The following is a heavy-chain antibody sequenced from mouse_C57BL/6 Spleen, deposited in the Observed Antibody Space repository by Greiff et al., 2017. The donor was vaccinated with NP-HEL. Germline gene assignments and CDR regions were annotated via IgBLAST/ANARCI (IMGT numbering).Heavy chain of an antibody. CDR2: IDPSDSYT. D-gene: IGHD1-1*01. J-gene: IGHJ2*01. V-gene: IGHV1-50*01. CDR3: ARCPSITTVVATDY. Sequence: QVQLQQPGAELVKPGASVKLSCKASGYTFTSYWMQWVKQRPGQGLEWIGEIDPSDSYTNYNQKFKGKATLTVDTSSSTAYMQLSSLTSEDSAVYYCARCPSITTVVATDYWGKGTTLTVSS. CDR1: GYTFTSYW.